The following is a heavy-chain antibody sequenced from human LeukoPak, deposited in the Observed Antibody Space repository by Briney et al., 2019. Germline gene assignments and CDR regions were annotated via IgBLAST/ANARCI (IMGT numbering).Heavy chain of an antibody. CDR1: GFTFSSYA. J-gene: IGHJ4*02. Sequence: QPGRSLRLSCAASGFTFSSYAMHWVRQAPGKGLEWVAVISYDGSNKYYADSVKGRFTISRDNSKNTLYLQMNSLRAEDTAVHYCARGTPYSGWLDYWGQGTLVTVSS. CDR3: ARGTPYSGWLDY. CDR2: ISYDGSNK. D-gene: IGHD5-12*01. V-gene: IGHV3-30*01.